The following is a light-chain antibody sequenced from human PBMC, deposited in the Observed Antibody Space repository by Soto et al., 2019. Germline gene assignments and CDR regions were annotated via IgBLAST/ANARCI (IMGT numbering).Light chain of an antibody. J-gene: IGLJ1*01. Sequence: QSVLTQPHSVPAAAGQKVTISCSGSTXNVGTFSVSWFQQLPGTAPKLLIYDHNKRPSGIPERFSGSKSGTSATLAIAGLQTGDEADYYCGSWDSSLSEYVFGAGTKVTLL. CDR2: DHN. V-gene: IGLV1-51*01. CDR1: TXNVGTFS. CDR3: GSWDSSLSEYV.